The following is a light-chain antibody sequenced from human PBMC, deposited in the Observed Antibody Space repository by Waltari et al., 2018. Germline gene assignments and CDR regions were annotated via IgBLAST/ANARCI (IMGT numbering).Light chain of an antibody. Sequence: QSALTQPASVSGSPGQSITISCTGTRSDVGPYKYVSWYQHLPGTAPKVIIYDVNKRPSGVSNRFSGSKSGNTASLTISGLQAEDEANYSCASYSSISSYVVFGGGTKLTVL. J-gene: IGLJ2*01. V-gene: IGLV2-14*03. CDR3: ASYSSISSYVV. CDR1: RSDVGPYKY. CDR2: DVN.